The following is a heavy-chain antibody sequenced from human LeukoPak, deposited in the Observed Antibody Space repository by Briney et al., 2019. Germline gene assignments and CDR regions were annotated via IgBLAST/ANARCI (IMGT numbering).Heavy chain of an antibody. CDR2: IYYSGST. CDR1: GVSISSGDYY. CDR3: ARAFGYSYGMDV. J-gene: IGHJ6*02. V-gene: IGHV4-30-4*01. Sequence: SQTLSLTCTVSGVSISSGDYYWSWIRQPPGKGLEWIGYIYYSGSTNYNPSLKSRVTISVDTSKNQFSLKLSSVTAADTAVYYCARAFGYSYGMDVWGQGTTVTVSS. D-gene: IGHD3-10*01.